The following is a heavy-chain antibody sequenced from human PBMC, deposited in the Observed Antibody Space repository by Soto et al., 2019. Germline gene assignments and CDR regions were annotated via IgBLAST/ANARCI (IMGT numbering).Heavy chain of an antibody. Sequence: EVQLLESGGGLVQPGGSLRLSCAASGFTFTSYAMSWVRQAPGKGLEWVSASSGSGGSTYYADSVKGRFTISRDNSKNTLYLQMNSLRAEDTAVYYCAKSFFTGIRCNPFDYWGQGTLVTVSS. J-gene: IGHJ4*02. V-gene: IGHV3-23*01. CDR3: AKSFFTGIRCNPFDY. CDR2: SSGSGGST. D-gene: IGHD3-3*02. CDR1: GFTFTSYA.